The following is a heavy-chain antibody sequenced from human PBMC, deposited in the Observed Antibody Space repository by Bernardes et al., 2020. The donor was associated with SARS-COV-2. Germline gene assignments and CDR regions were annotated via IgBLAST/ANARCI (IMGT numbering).Heavy chain of an antibody. CDR2: ISAIKNT. D-gene: IGHD4-4*01. CDR1: GIIFTTSD. V-gene: IGHV3-23*01. Sequence: VGSLRLSCATSGIIFTTSDMAWVRQAPGQGLEWVSTISAIKNTHYADSVKGRFTISRDDANNALYLQMNSLRADDTATYYCATELQYDNIYWGQGVLVTVSS. J-gene: IGHJ4*02. CDR3: ATELQYDNIY.